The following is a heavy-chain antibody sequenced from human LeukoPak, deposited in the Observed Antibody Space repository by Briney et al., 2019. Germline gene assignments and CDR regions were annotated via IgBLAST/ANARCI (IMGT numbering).Heavy chain of an antibody. CDR2: INPNSGGT. CDR3: ARGGYSYGYRTMYYMDV. CDR1: GYTFTGYY. D-gene: IGHD5-18*01. Sequence: ASVKVSCKASGYTFTGYYMYWVRQAPGQGLEWMGWINPNSGGTNYAQKFQGRVTMTRDTSISTAYMELSRLRSDDTAVYYCARGGYSYGYRTMYYMDVWGKGTTVTISS. J-gene: IGHJ6*03. V-gene: IGHV1-2*02.